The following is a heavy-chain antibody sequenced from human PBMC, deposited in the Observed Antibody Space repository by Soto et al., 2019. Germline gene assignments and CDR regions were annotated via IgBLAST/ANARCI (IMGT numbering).Heavy chain of an antibody. CDR2: IYYSGST. CDR1: GLSITSSIYC. CDR3: ARFIIGTTEDYFDY. J-gene: IGHJ4*02. D-gene: IGHD1-20*01. Sequence: SETLCLTCTVVGLSITSSIYCWGWIRQPPGKGLEWIGSIYYSGSTYYNPSLKSRVTISVDTPKNQFSLKLSSVTAADTAVYYCARFIIGTTEDYFDYWGQGTLVPVSS. V-gene: IGHV4-39*01.